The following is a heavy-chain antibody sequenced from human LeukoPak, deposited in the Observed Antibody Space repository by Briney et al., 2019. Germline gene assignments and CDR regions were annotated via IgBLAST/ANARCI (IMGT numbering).Heavy chain of an antibody. CDR1: GFTFSDYY. J-gene: IGHJ5*02. V-gene: IGHV3-11*01. Sequence: GGSLRLSCAASGFTFSDYYMSWIRQAPGKGLEWVSYISSSGSTIYYADSVKGRFTISRDNAKNSLYLQMNSLRAEDTAVCYCARVVGAPRIWFDPWGQGTLVTVSS. CDR3: ARVVGAPRIWFDP. D-gene: IGHD1-26*01. CDR2: ISSSGSTI.